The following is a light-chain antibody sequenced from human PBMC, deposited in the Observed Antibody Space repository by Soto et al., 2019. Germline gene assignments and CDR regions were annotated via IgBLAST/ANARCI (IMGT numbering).Light chain of an antibody. Sequence: EIVLTQSPGTLSLSPGERATLSCRASQSVSSNLAWYQQKPGQAPRLLIYSASTRATDIPVRFSGSGSGTEFTLTISRLEPEDFAVYYCQQYGSSPYTFGLGTRLEIK. V-gene: IGKV3-20*01. J-gene: IGKJ5*01. CDR1: QSVSSN. CDR3: QQYGSSPYT. CDR2: SAS.